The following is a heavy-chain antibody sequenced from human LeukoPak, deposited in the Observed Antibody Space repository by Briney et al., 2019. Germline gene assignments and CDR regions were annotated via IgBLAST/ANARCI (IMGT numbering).Heavy chain of an antibody. J-gene: IGHJ4*02. D-gene: IGHD6-19*01. V-gene: IGHV1-18*01. CDR3: ARGHLSIAVALLDY. CDR2: ISAYNGNT. Sequence: ASVKVSCKASGYTFTSYGISWVRQAPGQWLEWMGWISAYNGNTNYAQKLQGRVTMTTDTSTSTAYMELRSLRSDDTAVYYCARGHLSIAVALLDYWGQGTLVTVSS. CDR1: GYTFTSYG.